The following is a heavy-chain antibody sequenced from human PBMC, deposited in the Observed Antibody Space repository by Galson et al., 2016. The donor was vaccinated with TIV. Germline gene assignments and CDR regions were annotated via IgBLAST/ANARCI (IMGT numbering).Heavy chain of an antibody. Sequence: SVKVSCKASTYTSTNYYMHWVRRAPGQGLEWMGIISPSGSRTTFAPNFQGRLTMTRDTSTSTVYMDLSSLKSEDTAVYYCAGGGTDYGGSGYLDYWGQGTLVTVSS. V-gene: IGHV1-46*01. CDR1: TYTSTNYY. CDR2: ISPSGSRT. D-gene: IGHD4-23*01. J-gene: IGHJ4*02. CDR3: AGGGTDYGGSGYLDY.